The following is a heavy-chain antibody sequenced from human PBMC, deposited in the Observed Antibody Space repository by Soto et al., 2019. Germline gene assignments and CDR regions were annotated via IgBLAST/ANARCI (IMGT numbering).Heavy chain of an antibody. CDR3: ARKVPDDYNREFDH. D-gene: IGHD3-10*02. J-gene: IGHJ4*02. CDR1: VFTFSIYS. Sequence: RGSLLLSCVSSVFTFSIYSMNWVRQAPGKGLDWVSFINTGSSSIYYADSVKGRFTVSRDNAKNSLYLQMNGLRDEDTAVYYCARKVPDDYNREFDHWGQGTLVTVSS. V-gene: IGHV3-48*02. CDR2: INTGSSSI.